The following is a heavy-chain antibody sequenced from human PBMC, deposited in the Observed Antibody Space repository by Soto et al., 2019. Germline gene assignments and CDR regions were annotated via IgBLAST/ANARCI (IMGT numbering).Heavy chain of an antibody. CDR3: AKGSLYDSSGYYSPFDY. D-gene: IGHD3-22*01. V-gene: IGHV3-9*01. Sequence: SLRLSCAASGFTFDDYAMHWVRQAPGKGLEWVSGISWNSGSIGYADSVKGRFTISRDNAKNSLYLQMNSLRAEDTALYYCAKGSLYDSSGYYSPFDYWGQGTLVTVPS. CDR1: GFTFDDYA. J-gene: IGHJ4*02. CDR2: ISWNSGSI.